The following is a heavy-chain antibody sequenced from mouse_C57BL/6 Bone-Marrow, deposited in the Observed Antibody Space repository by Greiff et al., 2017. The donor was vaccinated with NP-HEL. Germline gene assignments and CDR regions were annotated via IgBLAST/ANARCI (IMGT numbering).Heavy chain of an antibody. V-gene: IGHV5-6*02. CDR2: ISSGGSYT. D-gene: IGHD1-1*01. J-gene: IGHJ1*03. Sequence: EVMLVESGGDLVKPGGSLKLSCAASGFTFSSYGMSWVRQTPDKRLEWVATISSGGSYTYYPDSVKGRFTISRDNAKNTLYLQMSSLKSEDTAMYYCARPYYDGSSYDWYFDVWGTGTTVTVSS. CDR1: GFTFSSYG. CDR3: ARPYYDGSSYDWYFDV.